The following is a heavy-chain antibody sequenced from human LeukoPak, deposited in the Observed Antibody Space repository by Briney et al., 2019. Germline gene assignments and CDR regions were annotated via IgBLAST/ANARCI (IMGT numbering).Heavy chain of an antibody. V-gene: IGHV1-24*01. D-gene: IGHD4-23*01. Sequence: ASVKVSCKVSGYTLTELSMHWVRQAPGKGLEWMGGFDPEDGETIYAQKFQGRVTITADKSTSTAYMELSSLRSEDTAVYYCARQDYGGLLYYYGMDVWGQGTTVTVSS. CDR3: ARQDYGGLLYYYGMDV. CDR1: GYTLTELS. J-gene: IGHJ6*02. CDR2: FDPEDGET.